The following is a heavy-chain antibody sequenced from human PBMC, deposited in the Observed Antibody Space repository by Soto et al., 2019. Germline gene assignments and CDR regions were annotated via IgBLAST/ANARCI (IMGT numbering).Heavy chain of an antibody. V-gene: IGHV4-4*07. CDR1: GASITGTSY. D-gene: IGHD2-8*02. CDR2: FSLSGTT. CDR3: ARGMTPPGAPAWYYFDS. J-gene: IGHJ4*02. Sequence: KPSETLSLTCTVSGASITGTSYWCLRRQPAGKGLEWIGRFSLSGTTNYNPSLRSRVTMSADVSKNQFSLRLTSVTAADTALYYCARGMTPPGAPAWYYFDSWGQGTLVTVSS.